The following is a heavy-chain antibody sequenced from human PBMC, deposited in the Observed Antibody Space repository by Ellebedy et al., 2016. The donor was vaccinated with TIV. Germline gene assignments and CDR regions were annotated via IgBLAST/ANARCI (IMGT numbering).Heavy chain of an antibody. CDR1: GYSFTAYY. Sequence: AASVKVSCKTSGYSFTAYYIHWVRQAPGQGLEWMGWINPNSHATKYAQKFQGRVTMTRNTSLRTVYMELTRLPSDDTAVYYCARAPAAGLEYWGQGTLVTVFS. D-gene: IGHD6-25*01. CDR2: INPNSHAT. V-gene: IGHV1-2*02. CDR3: ARAPAAGLEY. J-gene: IGHJ4*02.